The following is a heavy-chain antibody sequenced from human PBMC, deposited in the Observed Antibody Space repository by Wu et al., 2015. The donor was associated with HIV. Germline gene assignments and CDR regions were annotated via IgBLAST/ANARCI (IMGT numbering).Heavy chain of an antibody. J-gene: IGHJ3*02. D-gene: IGHD3-22*01. CDR1: GGTFSSYA. Sequence: QVQLVQSGAEVKKPGSSVKVSCKASGGTFSSYAISWVRQATGQGLEWMGWMNPRSGNTGYAQKFQGRVTMTRDTSISTANMELSSLRSEDTAVYYCVLDSSGYYLAFDIWGQGTMVTVSS. CDR2: MNPRSGNT. V-gene: IGHV1-8*02. CDR3: VLDSSGYYLAFDI.